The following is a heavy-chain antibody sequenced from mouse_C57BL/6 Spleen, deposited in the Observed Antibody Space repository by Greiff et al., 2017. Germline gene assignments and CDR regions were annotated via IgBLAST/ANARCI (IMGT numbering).Heavy chain of an antibody. V-gene: IGHV1-59*01. CDR1: GYTFTSYW. Sequence: QVQLQQPGAELVRPGTSVKLSCKASGYTFTSYWMHWVKQRPGEGLEWIGVIDPSDSSTNYNQKFKGKATLTVDTSSSTAYRQLSSLTSEDSAVYYCARRGDGHFDDWGQGTTLTVSS. D-gene: IGHD2-3*01. J-gene: IGHJ2*01. CDR2: IDPSDSST. CDR3: ARRGDGHFDD.